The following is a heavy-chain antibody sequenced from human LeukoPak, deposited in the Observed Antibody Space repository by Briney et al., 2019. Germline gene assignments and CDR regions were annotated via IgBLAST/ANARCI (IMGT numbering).Heavy chain of an antibody. CDR1: GFTFRNYW. Sequence: GGSLRFSCAAPGFTFRNYWMTWVPQAPGKGLEWLANIKQDGSDKDYVDSVKDRFTISRDNAKNSLYLQMNSLRVEDTAVYFCARDQGRLFDYWGQGALVAVSS. V-gene: IGHV3-7*04. D-gene: IGHD3-10*01. CDR2: IKQDGSDK. J-gene: IGHJ4*02. CDR3: ARDQGRLFDY.